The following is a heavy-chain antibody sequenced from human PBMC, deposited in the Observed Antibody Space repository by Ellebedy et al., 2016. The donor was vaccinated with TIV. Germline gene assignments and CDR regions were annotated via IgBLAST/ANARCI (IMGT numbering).Heavy chain of an antibody. Sequence: PGGSLRLSCAASGFTFGCCAMSWVRQAPGKGLEWVSVISNGGDTTYADSVKGRFTISRDNSKNTLYLQMNSLRAEDTAVYYCARELTGYYVGYWGQGTLVTVSS. CDR1: GFTFGCCA. CDR2: ISNGGDTT. V-gene: IGHV3-23*01. CDR3: ARELTGYYVGY. J-gene: IGHJ4*02. D-gene: IGHD3-9*01.